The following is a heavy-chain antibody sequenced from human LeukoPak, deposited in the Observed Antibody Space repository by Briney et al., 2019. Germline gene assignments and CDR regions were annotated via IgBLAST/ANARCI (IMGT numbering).Heavy chain of an antibody. V-gene: IGHV4-4*08. J-gene: IGHJ6*03. CDR2: IYASGST. D-gene: IGHD3-22*01. CDR3: ARCHVNSAYHSRYYYYYMDV. Sequence: SETLSLTCTVPGGSISSYYWSWIRQPPGKGLEWIGYIYASGSTSYNPSLKSRLTISVDTSKNQFSLKLTSVTAADTAVYYCARCHVNSAYHSRYYYYYMDVWGKGTTVTVSS. CDR1: GGSISSYY.